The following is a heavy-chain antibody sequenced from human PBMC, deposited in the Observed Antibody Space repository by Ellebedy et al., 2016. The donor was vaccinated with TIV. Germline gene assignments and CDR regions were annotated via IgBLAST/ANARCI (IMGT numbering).Heavy chain of an antibody. V-gene: IGHV3-7*03. CDR3: ARGGYGRPFDC. CDR2: IKQDGSEK. Sequence: PGGSLRLSCAASGFTFSNYWMKWVRQAPGKGLGWVANIKQDGSEKYYVDSVKGRFTISRDNAKNSLFLQMNSLRVEDTAVYFCARGGYGRPFDCWGQGTLVTVSS. J-gene: IGHJ4*02. CDR1: GFTFSNYW. D-gene: IGHD5-12*01.